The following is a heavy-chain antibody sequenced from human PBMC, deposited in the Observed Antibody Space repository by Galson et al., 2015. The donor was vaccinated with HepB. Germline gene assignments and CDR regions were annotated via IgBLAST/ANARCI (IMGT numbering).Heavy chain of an antibody. D-gene: IGHD2-15*01. J-gene: IGHJ4*02. CDR1: GFTVSSNY. V-gene: IGHV3-66*01. CDR2: IYSGGRT. Sequence: SLRLSCAASGFTVSSNYMTWVRQAPGKGLECVSVIYSGGRTYYADSVQGRFTISRDDSKNTLFLQMNSLRAEDTAVYYCGGGSGADHSDYWGQGTLVTVFS. CDR3: GGGSGADHSDY.